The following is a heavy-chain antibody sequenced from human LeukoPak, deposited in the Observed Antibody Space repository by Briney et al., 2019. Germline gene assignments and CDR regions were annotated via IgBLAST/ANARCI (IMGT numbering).Heavy chain of an antibody. D-gene: IGHD6-13*01. CDR2: ISYDGSNK. V-gene: IGHV3-30*03. J-gene: IGHJ4*02. Sequence: GGSLRLSCAASEFTFSNYAMNWVRQAPGKGLGWGAVISYDGSNKYYADSVKGRFTISRDNSKNTLNLQINSLRAEDTAVYYCARSIAAAGRGDYWGQGTLVTVSS. CDR1: EFTFSNYA. CDR3: ARSIAAAGRGDY.